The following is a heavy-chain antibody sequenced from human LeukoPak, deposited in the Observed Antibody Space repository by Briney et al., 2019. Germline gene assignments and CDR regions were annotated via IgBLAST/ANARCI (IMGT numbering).Heavy chain of an antibody. D-gene: IGHD7-27*01. V-gene: IGHV1-3*01. CDR3: ARDWGTDAFDI. J-gene: IGHJ3*02. Sequence: ASVKVSCKASGYTFTSYAMHWVRQAPGQRLEWMGWINAGNGNTKYSQEFQGRVTITRDTSASTAYMELSSLRSDDTAVYYCARDWGTDAFDIWGQGTMVTVSS. CDR1: GYTFTSYA. CDR2: INAGNGNT.